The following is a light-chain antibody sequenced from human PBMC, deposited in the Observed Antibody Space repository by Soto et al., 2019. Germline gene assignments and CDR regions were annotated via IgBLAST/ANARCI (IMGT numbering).Light chain of an antibody. CDR3: QQYNNWPQT. Sequence: EIVMTQSPVTLSVSPGERATLSCRASQSVSSKLAWYQQKPGQAPRLLIYGASTRATGIPASFSGSGSGTELTLSISSLQSEDFAVYYCQQYNNWPQTFGQGTKLEIK. CDR1: QSVSSK. CDR2: GAS. J-gene: IGKJ2*01. V-gene: IGKV3-15*01.